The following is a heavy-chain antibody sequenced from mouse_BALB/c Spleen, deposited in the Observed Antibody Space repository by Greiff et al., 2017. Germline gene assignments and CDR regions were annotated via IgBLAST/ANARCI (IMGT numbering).Heavy chain of an antibody. J-gene: IGHJ3*01. D-gene: IGHD2-1*01. CDR3: ARRNGNYEGFAY. CDR2: ISSGGSYT. Sequence: DVMLVESGGDLVKPGGSLKLSCAASGFTFSSYGMSWVRQTPDKRLEWVATISSGGSYTYYPDSVKGRFTISRDNAKNTLYLQMSSLKSEDTAMYYCARRNGNYEGFAYWGQGTLVTVSA. CDR1: GFTFSSYG. V-gene: IGHV5-6*02.